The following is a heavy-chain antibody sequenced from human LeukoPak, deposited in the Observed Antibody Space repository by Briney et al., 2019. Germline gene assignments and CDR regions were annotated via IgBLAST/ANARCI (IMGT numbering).Heavy chain of an antibody. J-gene: IGHJ4*02. V-gene: IGHV3-48*03. CDR2: TSTSDNTL. Sequence: PGGSLRLSCEVSGFTFSGYEMNWVRQAPGKGPEWVSCTSTSDNTLYYADSVKGRFTVSRDNARNSMYLQMNSLRAEDTAVYYCARDGPGYSFDHWGQGTLVTVSS. D-gene: IGHD5-18*01. CDR3: ARDGPGYSFDH. CDR1: GFTFSGYE.